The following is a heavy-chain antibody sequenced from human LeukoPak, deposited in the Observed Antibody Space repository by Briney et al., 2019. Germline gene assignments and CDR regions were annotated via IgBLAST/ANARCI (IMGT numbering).Heavy chain of an antibody. Sequence: GGSLRLSCAASGFTFSSYATSWVRQAPGKGLEWVSTISGSGGSTYYADSVKGRFTISRDNSKNALYLQMNSLRAEDTAVYYCAKDRLSVYYYDSSGYYYFDYWGQGTLVTVSS. V-gene: IGHV3-23*01. CDR1: GFTFSSYA. CDR3: AKDRLSVYYYDSSGYYYFDY. J-gene: IGHJ4*02. CDR2: ISGSGGST. D-gene: IGHD3-22*01.